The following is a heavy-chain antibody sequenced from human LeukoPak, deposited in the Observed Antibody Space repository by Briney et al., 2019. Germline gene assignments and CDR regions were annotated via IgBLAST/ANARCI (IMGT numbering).Heavy chain of an antibody. CDR2: IKSKTDGGTT. D-gene: IGHD3-22*01. CDR3: TTEGSSGSYFDY. J-gene: IGHJ4*02. Sequence: PGGSLRLFCAASGFSFSNAWMSWVRQAPGKGLEWVGRIKSKTDGGTTDYAAPVKGRFTISRDDSKNTLYLQMNSLKTEDTAVYYCTTEGSSGSYFDYWGQGTLVTVSS. CDR1: GFSFSNAW. V-gene: IGHV3-15*01.